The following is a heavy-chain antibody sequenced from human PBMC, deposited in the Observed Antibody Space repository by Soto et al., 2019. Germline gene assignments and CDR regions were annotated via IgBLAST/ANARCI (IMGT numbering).Heavy chain of an antibody. CDR3: ARDAEAPYYYGMDV. V-gene: IGHV3-74*01. Sequence: EVQLVESGGGLVQPGGSLRLSCAASGFTFSSYWMHWVRQAPGKGLVWVSRINSDGSSTSYADSVKGRFTISRDNAKNTLFLQMSSLRAEDTAVYYCARDAEAPYYYGMDVWGQGTTVTVSS. CDR2: INSDGSST. J-gene: IGHJ6*02. CDR1: GFTFSSYW.